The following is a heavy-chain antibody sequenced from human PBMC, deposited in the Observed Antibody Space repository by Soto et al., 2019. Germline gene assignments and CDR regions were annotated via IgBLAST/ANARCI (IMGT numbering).Heavy chain of an antibody. Sequence: QVQLQESGPGLVKPSGTLSLTCAVSGGSISSGTWWSWVRQPPGRGLEWIGEIYHSGSPNYNPSLKRRVTMSVDKSKNLFALRLSSVTAADSALYYCARRVPAAPNGFDPWGQGTLVTVSS. D-gene: IGHD2-2*01. CDR2: IYHSGSP. CDR1: GGSISSGTW. J-gene: IGHJ5*02. CDR3: ARRVPAAPNGFDP. V-gene: IGHV4-4*02.